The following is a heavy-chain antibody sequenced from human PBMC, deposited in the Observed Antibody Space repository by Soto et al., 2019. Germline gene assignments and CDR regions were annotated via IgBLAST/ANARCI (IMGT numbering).Heavy chain of an antibody. CDR1: GGSFISYS. V-gene: IGHV1-69*08. J-gene: IGHJ6*03. CDR3: AREDYDFWSGYLGKGYYMDV. D-gene: IGHD3-3*01. CDR2: IIPIQGKA. Sequence: GASVKVSCKASGGSFISYSFTWVRQAPGQGLEWMGRIIPIQGKANYALKFQDRVTITADRSTRTAYMELRSLRAEDTAVYYCAREDYDFWSGYLGKGYYMDVWGKGTTVTVSS.